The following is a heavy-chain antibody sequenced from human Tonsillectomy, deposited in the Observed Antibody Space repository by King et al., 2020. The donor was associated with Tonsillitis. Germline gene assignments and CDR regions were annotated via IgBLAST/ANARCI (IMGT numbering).Heavy chain of an antibody. CDR1: GFTFDDYA. CDR2: ISWNSGSI. CDR3: AKEGWGYYYYGMDV. J-gene: IGHJ6*02. V-gene: IGHV3-9*01. Sequence: VQLVESGGGLVQPGRSLRLSCAASGFTFDDYAMRWVRQAPGKGLEWVSGISWNSGSIGYADSVKGRFTISRDNAKNSLYLQMNSLRAEDTALYYCAKEGWGYYYYGMDVWGQGTTVTVSS. D-gene: IGHD6-19*01.